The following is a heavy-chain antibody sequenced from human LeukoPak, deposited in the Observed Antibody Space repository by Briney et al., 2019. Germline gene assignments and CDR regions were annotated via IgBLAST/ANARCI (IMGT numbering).Heavy chain of an antibody. V-gene: IGHV3-23*01. Sequence: GGSLRLSCAASGFTFSSYTMSWVRQAPGKGLEWVSAISGSGGRTYYADSVKGRFTISRDNSKNTLYLQMNSLRAEDTAVYYCAKTDSSDYSYYFDYWGQGTLVTVSS. CDR2: ISGSGGRT. CDR3: AKTDSSDYSYYFDY. CDR1: GFTFSSYT. D-gene: IGHD3-22*01. J-gene: IGHJ4*02.